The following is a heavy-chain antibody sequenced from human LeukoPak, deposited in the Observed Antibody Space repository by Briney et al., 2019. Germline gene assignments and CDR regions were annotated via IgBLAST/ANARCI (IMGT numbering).Heavy chain of an antibody. CDR2: IWDDGTKK. CDR3: ARDVLWFGEFDIDY. D-gene: IGHD3-10*01. V-gene: IGHV3-33*01. J-gene: IGHJ4*02. Sequence: GGSLRLSCAASGFTFSSYGMHWVRQAPGKGLEWVAVIWDDGTKKYYADSVKGRFTISRDNSKNTVDLQMNSLRGEDTAVYYCARDVLWFGEFDIDYWGQGTLVTVSS. CDR1: GFTFSSYG.